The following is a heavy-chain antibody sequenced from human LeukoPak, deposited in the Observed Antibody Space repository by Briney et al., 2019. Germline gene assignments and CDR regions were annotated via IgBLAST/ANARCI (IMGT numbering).Heavy chain of an antibody. J-gene: IGHJ4*02. CDR1: GGSISGYY. Sequence: SETLSLTCIVSGGSISGYYWSWIRQYPGKGLEWIGYIYYSGTTIYNPSLKSRVTISIDTSNNQFSLELTSVTAADTAVYYCAAESERWLLRSWGQGTLVTVSS. CDR2: IYYSGTT. D-gene: IGHD6-19*01. V-gene: IGHV4-59*01. CDR3: AAESERWLLRS.